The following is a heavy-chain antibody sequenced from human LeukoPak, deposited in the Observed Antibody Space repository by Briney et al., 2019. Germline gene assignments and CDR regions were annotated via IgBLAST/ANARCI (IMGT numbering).Heavy chain of an antibody. CDR2: VHSSVSP. V-gene: IGHV4-59*01. D-gene: IGHD3-9*01. J-gene: IGHJ4*02. CDR1: AGYISSFF. Sequence: SVTLSLTCTVAAGYISSFFWSWIRQPPGKGLKWIGYVHSSVSPKYNLSIKRRIIISLVMFESLCSLKLRSVSVANTAVDYCARLAPGNYDILTGDQKVVFDYWGQGVLVTVSS. CDR3: ARLAPGNYDILTGDQKVVFDY.